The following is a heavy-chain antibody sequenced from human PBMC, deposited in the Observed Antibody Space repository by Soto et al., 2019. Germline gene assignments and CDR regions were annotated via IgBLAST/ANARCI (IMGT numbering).Heavy chain of an antibody. V-gene: IGHV3-30*18. Sequence: GGSLRLSCAASGFTFSSYGMHWVRQAPGKGLEWVAVISYDGSNKYYADSVKGRFTISRDNSKNTLYLQMNSLRAEDTAVYYCAKGSTSCYPTCSYYYYGMDVWGQGTTVTVSS. CDR3: AKGSTSCYPTCSYYYYGMDV. D-gene: IGHD2-2*01. CDR1: GFTFSSYG. J-gene: IGHJ6*02. CDR2: ISYDGSNK.